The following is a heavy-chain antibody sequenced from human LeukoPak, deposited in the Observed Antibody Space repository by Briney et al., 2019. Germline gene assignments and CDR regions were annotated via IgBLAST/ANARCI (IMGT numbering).Heavy chain of an antibody. Sequence: SETLSLTCAVSGGSISSGGYSWSWIRQPPGKGLEWIGYIYHSGSTYYNPSLKSRVTISVDRSKNQFSLKLSSVTAADTAVYYCVRSCLNGTTGDNWFDPWGQGTLVTVSS. D-gene: IGHD1-1*01. V-gene: IGHV4-30-2*01. CDR2: IYHSGST. CDR3: VRSCLNGTTGDNWFDP. CDR1: GGSISSGGYS. J-gene: IGHJ5*02.